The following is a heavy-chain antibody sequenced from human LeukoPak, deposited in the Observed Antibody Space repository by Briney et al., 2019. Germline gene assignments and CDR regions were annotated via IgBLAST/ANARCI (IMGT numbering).Heavy chain of an antibody. V-gene: IGHV4-30-4*01. CDR2: IYYSGST. J-gene: IGHJ5*02. CDR1: GGSISSGDYY. Sequence: PSETLSLTCTVSGGSISSGDYYWSWIRQPPGKGLEWIGYIYYSGSTYYNPSLKSRVTISVDTSKNQFSLKLSSVTAADTAVYYCARGGGRIAAAGPDLNWFDPWGQGTLVTVSS. D-gene: IGHD6-13*01. CDR3: ARGGGRIAAAGPDLNWFDP.